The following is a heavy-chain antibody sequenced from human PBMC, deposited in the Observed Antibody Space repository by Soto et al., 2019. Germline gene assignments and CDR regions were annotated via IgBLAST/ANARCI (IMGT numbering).Heavy chain of an antibody. Sequence: GGSLTLSCAACGFTFSSYAMHWVRQAPGKGVEGVAVISYDGRNKYYEDSVKGRFTISRDNYKNTLYLQMNSLRAEDTAVYYSARQGYYDSRGYDRPGAFDIWGQGTMVNVS. J-gene: IGHJ3*02. CDR3: ARQGYYDSRGYDRPGAFDI. CDR1: GFTFSSYA. D-gene: IGHD3-22*01. CDR2: ISYDGRNK. V-gene: IGHV3-30-3*01.